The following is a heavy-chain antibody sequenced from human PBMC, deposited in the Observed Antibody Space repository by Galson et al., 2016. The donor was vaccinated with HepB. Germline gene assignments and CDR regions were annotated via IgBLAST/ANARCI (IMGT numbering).Heavy chain of an antibody. CDR1: GFNFRTYA. J-gene: IGHJ4*02. Sequence: SLRLSCAASGFNFRTYAMTWVRQAPRKGLEWVSAIDDGGARTSYADSVKGRFTISRDNSRNFLYLQMNSLRAEDTAVYYCGRGSSGDVYNFGAYWGQGTRVTVSS. CDR2: IDDGGART. CDR3: GRGSSGDVYNFGAY. V-gene: IGHV3-23*01. D-gene: IGHD5-24*01.